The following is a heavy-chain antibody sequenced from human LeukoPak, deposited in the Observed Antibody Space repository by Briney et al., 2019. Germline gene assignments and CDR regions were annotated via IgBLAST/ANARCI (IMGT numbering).Heavy chain of an antibody. J-gene: IGHJ6*03. V-gene: IGHV4-38-2*02. CDR3: ARAYSSSHYYYYYMDV. CDR1: GYSISSGYY. D-gene: IGHD6-6*01. CDR2: INHSGST. Sequence: SETLSLTCTVSGYSISSGYYWSWIRQPPGKVLEWIGEINHSGSTNYNPSLKSRVTISVDTSKNQFSLKLSSVTAADTAVYYCARAYSSSHYYYYYMDVWGKGTTVTVSS.